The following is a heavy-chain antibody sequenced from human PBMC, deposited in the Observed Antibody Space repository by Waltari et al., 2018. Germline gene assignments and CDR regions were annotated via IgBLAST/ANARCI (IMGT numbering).Heavy chain of an antibody. CDR3: ARGQSYYDFWSGHLGG. CDR2: INSDWCST. D-gene: IGHD3-3*01. CDR1: GFTFSSYW. V-gene: IGHV3-74*01. Sequence: EVQLVESGGGLVQPGGSLRLSCAASGFTFSSYWMQWVRPAPGKGLVWVPRINSDWCSTSYADSVKGRFTISRDNAKNTLYLQMNSLRAEDTAVYYCARGQSYYDFWSGHLGGWGQGTLVTVSS. J-gene: IGHJ4*02.